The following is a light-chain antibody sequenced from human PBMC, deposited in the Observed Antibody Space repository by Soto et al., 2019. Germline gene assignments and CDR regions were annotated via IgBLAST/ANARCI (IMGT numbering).Light chain of an antibody. J-gene: IGKJ2*01. V-gene: IGKV3-15*01. CDR3: QQYNNGPRT. Sequence: EIVMTQSPATLSVSPRERATLSCRASQSVSSNLAWYQQKPGHAPRLLINGASTRATGIPARFSGSGSGTEFTLTISSLQSEDFAVYYCQQYNNGPRTFGQGTKLEIK. CDR2: GAS. CDR1: QSVSSN.